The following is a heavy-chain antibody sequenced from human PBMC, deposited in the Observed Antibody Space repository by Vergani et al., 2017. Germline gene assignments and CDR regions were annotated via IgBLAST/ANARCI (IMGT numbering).Heavy chain of an antibody. V-gene: IGHV4-30-4*08. CDR1: GGSISSGDYY. J-gene: IGHJ6*03. D-gene: IGHD1-26*01. CDR2: IYYSGST. Sequence: QVQLQESGPGLVKPSQTLSLTCTVSGGSISSGDYYWSWIRQPPGKGLEWIGYIYYSGSTYYNPSLKSRVTISVDTSKNQFSLKLSSVTAADTAVYYCARAVTTAYYYYYMDVWGKGTTVTVSS. CDR3: ARAVTTAYYYYYMDV.